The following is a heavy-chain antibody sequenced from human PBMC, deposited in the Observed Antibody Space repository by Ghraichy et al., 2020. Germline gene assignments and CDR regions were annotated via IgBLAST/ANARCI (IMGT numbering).Heavy chain of an antibody. CDR1: GFTFSSYW. V-gene: IGHV3-7*01. J-gene: IGHJ6*03. D-gene: IGHD6-13*01. CDR3: PRAVASSWYERYSYYYMDV. CDR2: IKHDGSEK. Sequence: LSLTYAASGFTFSSYWMSWVCQAPGKGLEWVANIKHDGSEKYYVDSVKGRFTISRDNAKNSLYLQMNSLRAEDTAVYYCPRAVASSWYERYSYYYMDVWGKGTTVTVSS.